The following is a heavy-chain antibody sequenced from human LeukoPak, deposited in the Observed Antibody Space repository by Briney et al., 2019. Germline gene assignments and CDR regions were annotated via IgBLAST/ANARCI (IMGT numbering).Heavy chain of an antibody. CDR1: GYTFTGFY. J-gene: IGHJ4*02. CDR2: INPNSCGT. Sequence: ASVKVSCKASGYTFTGFYMHWMRQAPGQGLEWMGWINPNSCGTNYAPSFQGRVTMTSGTSINTAYMELSSLRSGDTAVYYCARDRRGLSNIFWGQGTLVTVSS. V-gene: IGHV1-2*02. CDR3: ARDRRGLSNIF. D-gene: IGHD5-12*01.